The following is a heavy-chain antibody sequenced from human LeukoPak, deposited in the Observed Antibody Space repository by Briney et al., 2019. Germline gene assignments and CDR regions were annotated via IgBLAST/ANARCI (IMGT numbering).Heavy chain of an antibody. CDR2: IYYSGST. Sequence: SETLSLTCTVSGGSISSSSYYWGWIRQPPGKGLEWIGSIYYSGSTYYNPSLKSRVTISVDTSKNQFSLKLSSVTAADTAVYYCARVHYFWSGHNAFDIWGQGTMVTVSS. J-gene: IGHJ3*02. CDR3: ARVHYFWSGHNAFDI. V-gene: IGHV4-39*07. CDR1: GGSISSSSYY. D-gene: IGHD3-3*01.